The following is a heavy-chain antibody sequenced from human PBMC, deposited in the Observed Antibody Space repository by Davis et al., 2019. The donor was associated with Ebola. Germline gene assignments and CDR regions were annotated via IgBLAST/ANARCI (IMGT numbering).Heavy chain of an antibody. V-gene: IGHV3-7*01. CDR3: AKDGIVVVPAAIMDFYYYYYMDV. Sequence: GESLKISCAASGFTFSSYWMSWVRQAPGKGLEWVANIKQDGSEKYYVDSVKGRFTISRDNSKNTLYLQMNSLRAEDTAVYYCAKDGIVVVPAAIMDFYYYYYMDVWGKGTTVTVSS. CDR1: GFTFSSYW. CDR2: IKQDGSEK. J-gene: IGHJ6*03. D-gene: IGHD2-2*01.